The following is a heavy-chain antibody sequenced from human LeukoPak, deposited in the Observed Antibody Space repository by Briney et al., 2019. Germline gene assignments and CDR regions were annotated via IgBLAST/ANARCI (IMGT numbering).Heavy chain of an antibody. D-gene: IGHD3-10*01. CDR2: IYHSGST. V-gene: IGHV4-30-2*01. CDR3: ARGGPLLYYYGSGSPQFDY. CDR1: GDSISSGGYS. Sequence: SQTLSLTCAVSGDSISSGGYSWSWIRQPPGKGLEWIGYIYHSGSTYYNPSLKSRVTISVDRSKNQFSLKLSSVTAADTAVYYCARGGPLLYYYGSGSPQFDYWGQGTLVTVSS. J-gene: IGHJ4*02.